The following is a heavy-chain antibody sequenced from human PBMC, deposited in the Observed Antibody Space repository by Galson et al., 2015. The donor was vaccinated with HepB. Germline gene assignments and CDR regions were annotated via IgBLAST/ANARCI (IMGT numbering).Heavy chain of an antibody. CDR2: IYPGDSDT. D-gene: IGHD5-12*01. V-gene: IGHV5-51*01. CDR1: GYSFTSYW. Sequence: QSGAEVKKPGESLKISCKGSGYSFTSYWIGWVRQMPGKGLEWMGIIYPGDSDTRYSPSFQGQVTISADKSISTAYLQWSSLKASDTAMYYCARQYSGYDRRQSPFDYWGQGTLVTVSS. J-gene: IGHJ4*02. CDR3: ARQYSGYDRRQSPFDY.